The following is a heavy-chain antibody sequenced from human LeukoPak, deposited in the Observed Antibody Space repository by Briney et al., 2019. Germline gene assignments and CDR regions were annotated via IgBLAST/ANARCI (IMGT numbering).Heavy chain of an antibody. CDR2: IYSGGST. D-gene: IGHD5-18*01. J-gene: IGHJ6*02. Sequence: GGSLRLSCVASGFNVSNNYMSWVRQAPGKGLEWVSVIYSGGSTNYADSVKGRFIISRDNSKGTLFLQMNSLRAEDTAVYYCARDKVGYTYGYVRAHYGMDVWGQGTTVSVSS. V-gene: IGHV3-66*01. CDR3: ARDKVGYTYGYVRAHYGMDV. CDR1: GFNVSNNY.